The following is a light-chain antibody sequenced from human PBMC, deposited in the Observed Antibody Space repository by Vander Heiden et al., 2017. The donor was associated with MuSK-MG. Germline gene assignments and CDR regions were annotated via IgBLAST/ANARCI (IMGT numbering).Light chain of an antibody. J-gene: IGKJ1*01. CDR2: GAS. CDR3: QQDDSSQWT. V-gene: IGKV1-NL1*01. CDR1: QGISGS. Sequence: DIQMTQSPSSLSASVGDRVTITCRASQGISGSLAWFQQRPGKAPKLLLFGASTLKSGVPSRFSGSGSGTDYTLIISSLQPEDFATYYCQQDDSSQWTFGQGTKVEIK.